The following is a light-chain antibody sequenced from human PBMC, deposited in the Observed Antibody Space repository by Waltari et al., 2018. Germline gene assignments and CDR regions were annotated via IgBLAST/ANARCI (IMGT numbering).Light chain of an antibody. J-gene: IGKJ2*01. CDR1: RSVSSSY. CDR3: QQYGSSPVT. CDR2: GAS. V-gene: IGKV3-20*01. Sequence: IVLTQSPGTLSLSPGERATLSCRASRSVSSSYLAWYQQKTGQAPRLLISGASSRATGIPDRFSGSGSGTAFTLTISSLEPEDFAVYYCQQYGSSPVTFGQGLQLETK.